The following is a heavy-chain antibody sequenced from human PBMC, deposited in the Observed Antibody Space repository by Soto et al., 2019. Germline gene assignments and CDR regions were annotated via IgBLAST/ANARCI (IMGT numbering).Heavy chain of an antibody. Sequence: QVQLVESGGGVVQPGRSLRLSCAASGFTFSSYAMHWVRQAPGKGLEWVAVISYDGSNKYYADSVKGRFTISRDNSKNTLYLQMNSLGAEDTAVYYCARSESLGELLNYWGQGTLVTVSS. D-gene: IGHD3-16*01. CDR2: ISYDGSNK. V-gene: IGHV3-30-3*01. J-gene: IGHJ4*02. CDR3: ARSESLGELLNY. CDR1: GFTFSSYA.